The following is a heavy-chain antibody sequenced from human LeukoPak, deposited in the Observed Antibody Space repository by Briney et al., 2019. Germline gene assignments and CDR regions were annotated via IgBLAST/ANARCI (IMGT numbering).Heavy chain of an antibody. D-gene: IGHD1-7*01. J-gene: IGHJ6*02. CDR1: GGSMSGYS. V-gene: IGHV4-59*01. CDR2: IYYSGST. CDR3: ARDNWNYGSSMDV. Sequence: PSETLSLTCTVSGGSMSGYSWTWIRQPPGKGLEWIGYIYYSGSTNYNPSLKSRVTISVDTSKNQFSLKLSSVTAADTAVYYCARDNWNYGSSMDVWGQGTTVTVSS.